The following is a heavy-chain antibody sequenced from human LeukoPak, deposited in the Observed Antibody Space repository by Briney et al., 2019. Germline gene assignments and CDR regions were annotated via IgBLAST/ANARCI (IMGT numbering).Heavy chain of an antibody. D-gene: IGHD5-24*01. CDR1: GGSISSTNW. J-gene: IGHJ4*02. CDR3: ARQGGGYKKFDS. CDR2: IYYSGST. V-gene: IGHV4-39*01. Sequence: PSETLSLTCGVSGGSISSTNWWSWVRQPPGQGLEWIGSIYYSGSTQYKPSLKSRVTMSVDTSKNQFSLKLSSVTAADTAVYYCARQGGGYKKFDSWGQGTLVTVSS.